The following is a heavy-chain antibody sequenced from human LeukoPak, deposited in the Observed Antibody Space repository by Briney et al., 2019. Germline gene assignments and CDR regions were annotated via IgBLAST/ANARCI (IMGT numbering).Heavy chain of an antibody. D-gene: IGHD6-19*01. V-gene: IGHV3-30*18. CDR3: AKDEQWLARGYYFNS. J-gene: IGHJ4*02. Sequence: GGSLRLSCAASGFTFSSYGMHWVRQAPGKGLEWVTVISYDGSNKYYTDSVKGRFTISRDNSKNTVYLQMNSLRTDDTAVYFCAKDEQWLARGYYFNSWSQGTLVTVSS. CDR2: ISYDGSNK. CDR1: GFTFSSYG.